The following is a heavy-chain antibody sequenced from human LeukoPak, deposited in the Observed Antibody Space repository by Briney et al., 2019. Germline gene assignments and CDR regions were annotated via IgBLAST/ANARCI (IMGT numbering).Heavy chain of an antibody. CDR1: GDFISSSSYF. V-gene: IGHV4-39*07. CDR2: IYYTGST. J-gene: IGHJ4*02. D-gene: IGHD6-13*01. CDR3: SSLEVSSSWRY. Sequence: PSETLSLTCTVSGDFISSSSYFWGWIRQPPGKGLEWIGSIYYTGSTDYTPSLKSRATISADTSKNQFSLKLTSVTAADTAVYYCSSLEVSSSWRYWGQGTLVTVSS.